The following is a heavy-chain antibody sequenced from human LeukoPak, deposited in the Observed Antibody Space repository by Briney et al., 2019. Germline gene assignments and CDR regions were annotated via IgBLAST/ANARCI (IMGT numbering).Heavy chain of an antibody. J-gene: IGHJ4*02. V-gene: IGHV4-31*03. CDR1: GGSISSGGYY. Sequence: SETLSLTCTVSGGSISSGGYYWSWIRQHPGKGLEWIGYIYYSGSTYYNPSLKSRVTISVDTSKNQFSLKLSSVTAADTAVYYCARDAPVGASSEDYFDYWGQGTLVTVSS. CDR3: ARDAPVGASSEDYFDY. D-gene: IGHD1-26*01. CDR2: IYYSGST.